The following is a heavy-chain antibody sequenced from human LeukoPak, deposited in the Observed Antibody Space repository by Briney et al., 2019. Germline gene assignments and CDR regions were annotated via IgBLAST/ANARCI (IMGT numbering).Heavy chain of an antibody. CDR2: ISSSGSYI. CDR3: ARDPGQWLVPDAFDI. Sequence: GSLRLSCAASGFTFSNYRLNWVHQAPGKGLEWVSSISSSGSYIYYADSLKGRFTISRDNAKNSLYLQMNSLRAEDTAVYYCARDPGQWLVPDAFDIWGQGTLVTVSS. V-gene: IGHV3-21*01. D-gene: IGHD6-19*01. CDR1: GFTFSNYR. J-gene: IGHJ3*02.